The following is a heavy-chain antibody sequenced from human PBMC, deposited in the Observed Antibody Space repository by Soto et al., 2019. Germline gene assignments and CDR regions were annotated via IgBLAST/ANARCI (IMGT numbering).Heavy chain of an antibody. CDR3: ASGDCSGGSCYPHPFDY. CDR1: GYSFTSYW. D-gene: IGHD2-15*01. V-gene: IGHV5-51*01. J-gene: IGHJ4*02. Sequence: GESLKISCKGSGYSFTSYWIGWVRQMPGRGLEWIGIIYPGDSDTRYSPSFQGQVTISADKSISTAYLRWSSLKASDTAMYYCASGDCSGGSCYPHPFDYWGQGTLVTVSS. CDR2: IYPGDSDT.